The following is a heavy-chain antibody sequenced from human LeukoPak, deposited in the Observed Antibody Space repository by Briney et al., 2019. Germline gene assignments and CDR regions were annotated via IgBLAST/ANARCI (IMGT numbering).Heavy chain of an antibody. J-gene: IGHJ4*02. CDR1: GGSISSYY. CDR2: IYYSGST. V-gene: IGHV4-59*01. CDR3: ARDGFGETGYFDY. Sequence: SETLSLTCTVSGGSISSYYWSWIRQPPGKGLERIGYIYYSGSTNYNPSLKSRVTISVDTSKNQFSLKLSSVTAADTAVYYCARDGFGETGYFDYWGQGTLVTVSS. D-gene: IGHD3-10*01.